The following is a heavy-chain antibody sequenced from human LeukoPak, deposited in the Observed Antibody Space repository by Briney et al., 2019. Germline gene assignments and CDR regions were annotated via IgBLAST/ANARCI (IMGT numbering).Heavy chain of an antibody. J-gene: IGHJ5*02. CDR2: INYSGRT. Sequence: SETLSLACTVSGDSISNSDYYWGWIRQPPGKGLEWIALINYSGRTFYNPSLRSRVTISVDMSKNQFSLNLNSVTAADTAVYYCARVRGSTIFGVVNFGWENNWFDPWGQGTLVTVSS. V-gene: IGHV4-39*07. D-gene: IGHD3-3*01. CDR3: ARVRGSTIFGVVNFGWENNWFDP. CDR1: GDSISNSDYY.